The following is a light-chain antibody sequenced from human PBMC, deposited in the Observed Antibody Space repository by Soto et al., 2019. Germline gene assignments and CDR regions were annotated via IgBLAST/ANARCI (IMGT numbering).Light chain of an antibody. CDR2: YDS. J-gene: IGLJ2*01. Sequence: SYDLTQPPSVSVAPGKTARITCGGNNIGSKSVHWYQQKPGQAPVLVIYYDSDRPSGIPERFSGSNSGNTATLTISRVEAGDEADYYCQVWDSSSDQVFGGGTQLPVL. V-gene: IGLV3-21*04. CDR3: QVWDSSSDQV. CDR1: NIGSKS.